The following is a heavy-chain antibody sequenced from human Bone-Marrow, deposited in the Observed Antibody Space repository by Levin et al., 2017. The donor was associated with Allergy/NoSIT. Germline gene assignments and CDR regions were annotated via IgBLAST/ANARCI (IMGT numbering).Heavy chain of an antibody. D-gene: IGHD3-10*01. CDR2: MYKTSSA. CDR3: ARQAYGTRYYSRSPKNKQDDYYYMDV. J-gene: IGHJ6*03. CDR1: GASINNHH. Sequence: SETLSLTCTVSGASINNHHWSWIRQSPGKGLEWIGYMYKTSSANFNPSLKSRVTMSADMSKNLFSLSLRSVTAADTAVYYCARQAYGTRYYSRSPKNKQDDYYYMDVWGRGTTVTVSS. V-gene: IGHV4-59*11.